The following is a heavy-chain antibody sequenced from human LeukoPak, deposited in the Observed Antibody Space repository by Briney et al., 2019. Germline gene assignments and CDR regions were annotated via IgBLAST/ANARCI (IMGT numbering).Heavy chain of an antibody. CDR1: GGSISNYY. CDR2: IYYSGST. V-gene: IGHV4-59*13. Sequence: PSETLSLTCTVSGGSISNYYWSCIRQPPGKGLEWIGSIYYSGSTNYNPSLKSRVTISIDTSKNQFSLKLSSVTAADTAVYYCARDPSYYYGSGSYYEGDVFDIWGQGTMVTISS. D-gene: IGHD3-10*01. J-gene: IGHJ3*02. CDR3: ARDPSYYYGSGSYYEGDVFDI.